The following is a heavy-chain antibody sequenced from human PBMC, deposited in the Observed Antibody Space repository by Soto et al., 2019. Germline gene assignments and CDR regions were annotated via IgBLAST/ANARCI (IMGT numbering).Heavy chain of an antibody. D-gene: IGHD1-7*01. Sequence: SETLSLTCTVSGGSISRGDYYWSWIRQPPGKGLEWIGYIYYSGSTYYNPSLKSRVTISVDTSKNQFSLKLSSVTAADTAVYYCASSITRTTVFEHWGQGTLVTVSS. CDR2: IYYSGST. CDR1: GGSISRGDYY. J-gene: IGHJ4*02. V-gene: IGHV4-30-4*01. CDR3: ASSITRTTVFEH.